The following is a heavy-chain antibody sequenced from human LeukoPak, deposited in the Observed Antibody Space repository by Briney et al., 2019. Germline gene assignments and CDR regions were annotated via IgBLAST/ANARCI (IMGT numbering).Heavy chain of an antibody. Sequence: SVKVSCKASGGTFSSYAISWVRQAPGQGLEWMGGIIPIFGTANYAQKFQGRVTITTDESTSTAYMELSSLRSEDTAVYYCARSSAGWQPLTENYYYYMDVWGKGTTVTVSS. CDR2: IIPIFGTA. V-gene: IGHV1-69*05. J-gene: IGHJ6*03. CDR1: GGTFSSYA. D-gene: IGHD1-14*01. CDR3: ARSSAGWQPLTENYYYYMDV.